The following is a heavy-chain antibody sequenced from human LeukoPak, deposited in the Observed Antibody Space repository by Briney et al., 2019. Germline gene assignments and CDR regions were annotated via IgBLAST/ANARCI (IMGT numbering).Heavy chain of an antibody. CDR3: ARDGEDTAVAGTDWFDP. Sequence: PSETLSLTCTVSGGSISSYYWSWIRQPAGKGLEWIGRIYTSGSTNYNPSLKSRVTMSVDTSKNQFSLKLSSVTAADTAVYYCARDGEDTAVAGTDWFDPWGQGTLVTVSS. CDR1: GGSISSYY. CDR2: IYTSGST. J-gene: IGHJ5*02. V-gene: IGHV4-4*07. D-gene: IGHD6-19*01.